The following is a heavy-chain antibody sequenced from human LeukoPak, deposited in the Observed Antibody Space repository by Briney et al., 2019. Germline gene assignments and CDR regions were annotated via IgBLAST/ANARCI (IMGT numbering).Heavy chain of an antibody. CDR1: GFTFNNYA. J-gene: IGHJ4*02. V-gene: IGHV3-23*01. Sequence: GGSLRLSCAASGFTFNNYAMNWVRQTPGKGLEWVSVITGTGDSTYYTDSVKGRFTISRDNSKNTLYLQMNSLRAEDTAVYYCAKDFLYSSSWYSYFDYWGQGTLVTVSS. CDR3: AKDFLYSSSWYSYFDY. CDR2: ITGTGDST. D-gene: IGHD6-13*01.